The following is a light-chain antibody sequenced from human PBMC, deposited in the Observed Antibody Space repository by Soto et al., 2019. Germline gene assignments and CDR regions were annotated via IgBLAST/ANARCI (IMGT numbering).Light chain of an antibody. V-gene: IGKV1-5*03. J-gene: IGKJ1*01. CDR2: KAS. CDR3: QHYNSYSEA. CDR1: QTISSW. Sequence: DIQMTQSPSTLSGSVGDRVTITCRASQTISSWLAWYQQKPGKAPKLLIYKASTLKSGVPSRFSGSGAGTEFYLTSSRLQPDDFATYYCQHYNSYSEAFGQGTTVELK.